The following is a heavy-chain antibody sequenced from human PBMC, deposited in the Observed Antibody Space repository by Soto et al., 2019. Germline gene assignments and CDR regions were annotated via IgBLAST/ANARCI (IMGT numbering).Heavy chain of an antibody. CDR1: GGSFSGYY. D-gene: IGHD3-10*01. CDR2: INHSGST. V-gene: IGHV4-34*01. J-gene: IGHJ6*03. CDR3: ARVYYYGSGSYYYYYYYMDV. Sequence: SETLSLTCAVYGGSFSGYYWSWIRQPPGKGLEWIGEINHSGSTNYNPSLKSRVTISVDTSKNQFSLKLSSVTAADTAVYYCARVYYYGSGSYYYYYYYMDVWGKGTTVTVSS.